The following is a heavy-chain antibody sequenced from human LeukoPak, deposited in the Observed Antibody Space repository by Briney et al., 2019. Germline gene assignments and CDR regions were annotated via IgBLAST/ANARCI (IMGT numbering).Heavy chain of an antibody. V-gene: IGHV4-31*03. J-gene: IGHJ4*02. CDR3: VRVYGSDFAHFDY. D-gene: IGHD2-21*02. CDR1: GGSISSGGYY. CDR2: IYYSGST. Sequence: SETLSLTCSFSGGSISSGGYYWSWIRQHPGKGLEWIGYIYYSGSTYYNPSLKSRVTISVDTSKNQFSLKLSSVTAADTAVYYCVRVYGSDFAHFDYWGQGTLVTVSS.